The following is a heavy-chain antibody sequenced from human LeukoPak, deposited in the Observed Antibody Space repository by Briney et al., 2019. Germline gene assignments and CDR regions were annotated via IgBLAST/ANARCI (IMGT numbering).Heavy chain of an antibody. CDR3: ARDRVEYYFDY. CDR2: ISSSSSYI. V-gene: IGHV3-21*01. D-gene: IGHD3-10*01. Sequence: GGSLRLSCAACGFTFSSYSMNWVRQAPGKGLEWVSSISSSSSYIYYADSVKGRFTISRDNAKNSLYLQMNSLRAEDTAVYYCARDRVEYYFDYWGQGTLVTVSS. CDR1: GFTFSSYS. J-gene: IGHJ4*02.